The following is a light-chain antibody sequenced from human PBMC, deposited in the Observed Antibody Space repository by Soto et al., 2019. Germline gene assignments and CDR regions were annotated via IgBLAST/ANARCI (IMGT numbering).Light chain of an antibody. CDR1: SSDVGGYNY. J-gene: IGLJ1*01. Sequence: QSALTQPRSVSGSPGQSVTISCTGTSSDVGGYNYVSWYQQHPGKAPKLMIYDVSTRPSGVPDRFSGSKSGNTASLTISGLQAEDEADYYCCSYAGSPYVFGTGTKLTVL. CDR3: CSYAGSPYV. CDR2: DVS. V-gene: IGLV2-11*01.